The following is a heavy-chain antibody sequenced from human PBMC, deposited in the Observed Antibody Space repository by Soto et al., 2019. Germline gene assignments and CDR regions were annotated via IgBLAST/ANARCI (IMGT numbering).Heavy chain of an antibody. CDR2: IIQICGTA. J-gene: IGHJ6*02. V-gene: IGHV1-69*06. D-gene: IGHD3-3*01. Sequence: CQASLATVSSCAISCVRHSPGKESDWMGGIIQICGTANYAQKFKGRVTITADKSTSTAYMELSSLRSEDTAVYYCARAYYDFWSGDYYYYYGMDVWGQGPTVTVSS. CDR3: ARAYYDFWSGDYYYYYGMDV. CDR1: LATVSSCA.